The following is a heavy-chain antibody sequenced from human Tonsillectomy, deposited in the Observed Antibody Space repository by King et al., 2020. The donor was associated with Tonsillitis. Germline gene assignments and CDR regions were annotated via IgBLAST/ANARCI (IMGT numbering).Heavy chain of an antibody. CDR1: GFTFSTYG. CDR2: ISYDGSDK. J-gene: IGHJ4*02. Sequence: QLVQSGGGVVQPGRSLRLSCAASGFTFSTYGMHWVRQAPGKGLEWVAVISYDGSDKYYADSVKGRFTISRDNSKNTLYLQMNSLRAEDTAVYYCAKGEKYYDFWSGQAPFDYWGQGTLVTVSS. CDR3: AKGEKYYDFWSGQAPFDY. D-gene: IGHD3-3*01. V-gene: IGHV3-30*18.